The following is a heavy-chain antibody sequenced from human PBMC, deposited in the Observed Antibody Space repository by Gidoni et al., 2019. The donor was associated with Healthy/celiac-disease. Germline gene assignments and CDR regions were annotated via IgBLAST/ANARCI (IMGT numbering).Heavy chain of an antibody. Sequence: QVQLVQSGAEVKKPGASVKVSCKVSGYTRTELAMNWVRQAPGKGLEWMGGFDPEDGETIYAQKFQGRVTMTEDTSTDTAYMELSSLRSEDTAVYYCATSIVKSRYSGSYLNWFDPWGQGTLVTVSS. D-gene: IGHD1-26*01. V-gene: IGHV1-24*01. CDR2: FDPEDGET. CDR1: GYTRTELA. J-gene: IGHJ5*02. CDR3: ATSIVKSRYSGSYLNWFDP.